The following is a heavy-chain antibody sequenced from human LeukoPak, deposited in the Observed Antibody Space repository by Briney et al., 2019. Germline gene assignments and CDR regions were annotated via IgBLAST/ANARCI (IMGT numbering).Heavy chain of an antibody. V-gene: IGHV4-59*01. CDR2: IYYSGST. D-gene: IGHD4-17*01. CDR3: ASGLIYGDYVY. CDR1: GGSISSYY. J-gene: IGHJ4*02. Sequence: SETLSLTCTVSGGSISSYYWSWIRQPPGKGLEWLGYIYYSGSTNYNPSLKSRVTISVDTSKNQFSLKLSSVTAADTAVYYCASGLIYGDYVYWGQGTLVTVSS.